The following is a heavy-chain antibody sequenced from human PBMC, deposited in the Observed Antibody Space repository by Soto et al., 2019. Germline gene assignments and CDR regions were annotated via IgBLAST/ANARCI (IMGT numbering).Heavy chain of an antibody. CDR3: ARGRGYSYGLDP. V-gene: IGHV4-30-4*01. CDR2: ISYSGTT. D-gene: IGHD5-18*01. J-gene: IGHJ5*02. Sequence: SETLSLTCTVSGDSISSSNNYWSWIRQPPGEGLEWIGFISYSGTTSYSPSLKSRLAISLDTSKNQFSLSLSSVTAADTAVYYCARGRGYSYGLDPWGQGTLVTVS. CDR1: GDSISSSNNY.